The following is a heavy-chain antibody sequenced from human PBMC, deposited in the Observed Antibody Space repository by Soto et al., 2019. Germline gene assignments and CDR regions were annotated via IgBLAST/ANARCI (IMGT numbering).Heavy chain of an antibody. D-gene: IGHD3-9*01. CDR1: GFTFSSYA. CDR2: ISYDGSNK. V-gene: IGHV3-30-3*01. Sequence: GGSLRLSCAASGFTFSSYAMHWVRQAPGKGLEWVAVISYDGSNKYYADSVKGRFTISRDNSKNTLYLQMNSLRAEDTAVYYCARESEGVRYFDWLSAPWFDPWGQGTPVTVSS. CDR3: ARESEGVRYFDWLSAPWFDP. J-gene: IGHJ5*02.